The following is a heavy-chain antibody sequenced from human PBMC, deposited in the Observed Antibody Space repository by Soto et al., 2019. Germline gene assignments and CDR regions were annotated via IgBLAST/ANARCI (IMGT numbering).Heavy chain of an antibody. CDR3: VRQYSAYDI. D-gene: IGHD5-12*01. CDR2: INSDGSIT. CDR1: GFTFSNYW. V-gene: IGHV3-74*01. Sequence: EVLLVESGGGLVQPGGSLRLSCAASGFTFSNYWMHWVRQVPGQRPVWVSRINSDGSITADEDSVQGRVTISRDNAKNTLYLQMHSLRAEDTAVYYCVRQYSAYDIWGQGTTVTVSS. J-gene: IGHJ3*02.